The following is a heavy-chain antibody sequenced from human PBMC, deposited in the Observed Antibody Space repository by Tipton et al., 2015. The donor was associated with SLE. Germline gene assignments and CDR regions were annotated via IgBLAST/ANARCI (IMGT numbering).Heavy chain of an antibody. V-gene: IGHV4-30-2*01. J-gene: IGHJ4*02. D-gene: IGHD3-16*01. CDR3: ATQGYYDSSFDY. CDR2: IYPSGST. Sequence: TLSLTCAVSGGSITSSAYSWTWIRQPPGKGLEWIGYIYPSGSTHYNASLKSRVTMSLDWAKNQFSLRLTSVTAGDTAVYYCATQGYYDSSFDYWGQGTLVTVSS. CDR1: GGSITSSAYS.